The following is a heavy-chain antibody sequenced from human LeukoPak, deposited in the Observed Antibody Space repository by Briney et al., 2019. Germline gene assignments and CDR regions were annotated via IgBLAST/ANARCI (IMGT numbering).Heavy chain of an antibody. J-gene: IGHJ5*02. Sequence: GASVKVSCKTSGYPVTDYFMHGVRQAPGQGPEWRGGINPKSGVTNYAQTFQGRVPMTRDTSLSTAYMELRRLRADDTAVYYCATPLGGYVPLNWFDPWGQGTLVTVSS. D-gene: IGHD5-12*01. CDR3: ATPLGGYVPLNWFDP. CDR1: GYPVTDYF. V-gene: IGHV1-2*02. CDR2: INPKSGVT.